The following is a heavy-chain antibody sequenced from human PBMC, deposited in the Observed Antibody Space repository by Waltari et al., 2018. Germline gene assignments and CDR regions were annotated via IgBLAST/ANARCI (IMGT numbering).Heavy chain of an antibody. J-gene: IGHJ3*02. CDR3: ARLGLFGVVIPDAFDI. CDR1: GGSLSSHY. V-gene: IGHV4-59*11. D-gene: IGHD3-3*01. Sequence: QVQLQESGPGLVKPSETLSLTCTVSGGSLSSHYWSWIRPPPGKVLEWIGYIYYSGSTNYNPSLKSRVTISVDTSKNQFSLKLSSVTAADTAVYYCARLGLFGVVIPDAFDIWGQGTMVTVSS. CDR2: IYYSGST.